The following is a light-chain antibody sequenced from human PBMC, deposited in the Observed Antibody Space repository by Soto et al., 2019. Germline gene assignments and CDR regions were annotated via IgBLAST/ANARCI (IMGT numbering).Light chain of an antibody. CDR1: QSVSSSY. V-gene: IGKV3-20*01. Sequence: EIVLTQSPGTLSLSPGEGATLSCRASQSVSSSYLAWYQQKPGQAPRLLIYGASSRATGIPDRFSGSGSGTDFTLTISRREPEDFAVYYCQHYGSSPWTFGQGTKVEIK. CDR2: GAS. J-gene: IGKJ1*01. CDR3: QHYGSSPWT.